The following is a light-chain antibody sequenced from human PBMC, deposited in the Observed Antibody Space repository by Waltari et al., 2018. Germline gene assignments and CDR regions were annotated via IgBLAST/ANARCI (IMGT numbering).Light chain of an antibody. CDR2: DVT. J-gene: IGLJ2*01. V-gene: IGLV2-11*01. CDR1: SSDVVGYNY. CDR3: CSYAGP. Sequence: QSALTQPRSVSGSPGQSVAISCTGTSSDVVGYNYVSCYQQHPGKAPKLMIYDVTKRPSGVPDRFSGSKSGNTASLTISGLQADDEADYYCCSYAGPFGGGTKLTVL.